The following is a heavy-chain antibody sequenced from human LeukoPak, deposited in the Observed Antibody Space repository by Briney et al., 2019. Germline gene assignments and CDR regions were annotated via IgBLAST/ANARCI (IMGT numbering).Heavy chain of an antibody. V-gene: IGHV3-48*01. CDR1: GFTFSSYS. CDR3: ARVQWPQWYFDL. J-gene: IGHJ2*01. D-gene: IGHD6-19*01. CDR2: ISSSSSTI. Sequence: PGGSLRLSCAASGFTFSSYSMNWVRQAPGKGLEWVSYISSSSSTIYYADSVKGRLTISRDNAKNSLYLQMNSLRAEGTAVYYCARVQWPQWYFDLWGRGTLVTVSS.